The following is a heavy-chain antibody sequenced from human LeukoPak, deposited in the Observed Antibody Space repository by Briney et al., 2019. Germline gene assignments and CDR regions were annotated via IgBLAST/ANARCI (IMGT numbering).Heavy chain of an antibody. CDR3: ARTDYGVSYYFDY. CDR2: ISSSSSYI. V-gene: IGHV3-21*01. J-gene: IGHJ4*02. Sequence: PGGPLRLSCAASGFTFSSYSMNWVRQAPGKGLEWVSSISSSSSYIYYADSVKGRFTISRDNAKNSLYLQMNSLRAEDTAVYYCARTDYGVSYYFDYWGQGTLVTVSS. D-gene: IGHD4-17*01. CDR1: GFTFSSYS.